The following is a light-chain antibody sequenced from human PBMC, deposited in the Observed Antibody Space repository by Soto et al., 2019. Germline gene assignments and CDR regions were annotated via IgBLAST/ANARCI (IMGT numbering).Light chain of an antibody. CDR2: GAS. CDR3: QQYGSSPCT. V-gene: IGKV3-20*01. J-gene: IGKJ1*01. Sequence: EIVLTQSPGTLSLSPGERATLSCRASQSVSSSYLAWYQQKPGQAPRLLIYGASSTATCIPDRVSGSGSGTDYSLTISSLETEEFAVYYCQQYGSSPCTFGQGTKVEIK. CDR1: QSVSSSY.